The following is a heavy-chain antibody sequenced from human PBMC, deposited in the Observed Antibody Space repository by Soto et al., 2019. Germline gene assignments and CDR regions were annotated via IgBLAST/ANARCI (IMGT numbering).Heavy chain of an antibody. Sequence: QVQLQESGPGLVRPSGTLSLTCAVSGDSITSNYCWTWVRQPPGKGLEWIAEIYYSGGTSYNPSLQSRVTISMDKSKNQFSLNLTSVTAADTAMYYCARDTGWGLGYWGQGTLVTVSS. CDR2: IYYSGGT. V-gene: IGHV4-4*02. J-gene: IGHJ4*02. CDR3: ARDTGWGLGY. D-gene: IGHD6-19*01. CDR1: GDSITSNYC.